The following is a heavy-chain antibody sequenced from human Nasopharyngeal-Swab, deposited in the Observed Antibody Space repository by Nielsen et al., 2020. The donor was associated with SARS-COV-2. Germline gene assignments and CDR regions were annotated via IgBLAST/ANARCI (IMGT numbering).Heavy chain of an antibody. Sequence: VRQAPGKGLEWVANIKQDGSEKYYVDSVKGRFTISRDNAKNSLYSQMNSLSTDDTAVYYCARDWGYWGQGTLVTVSS. J-gene: IGHJ4*02. CDR3: ARDWGY. D-gene: IGHD3-16*01. V-gene: IGHV3-7*03. CDR2: IKQDGSEK.